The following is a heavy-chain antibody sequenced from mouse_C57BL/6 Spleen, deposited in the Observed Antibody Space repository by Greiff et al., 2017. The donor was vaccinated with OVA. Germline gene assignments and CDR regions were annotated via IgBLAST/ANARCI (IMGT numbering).Heavy chain of an antibody. CDR2: IDPSDSET. J-gene: IGHJ2*01. CDR3: ARGGHYSHPGEDYFDY. Sequence: QVQLQQPGAELVRPGSSVKLSCKASGYTFTSYWMHWVKQRPIQGLEWIGNIDPSDSETHYNQKFKDKATLTVDKSSSTAYMQLSSLTSEDSAVYYGARGGHYSHPGEDYFDYWGQGTTPTVSS. CDR1: GYTFTSYW. V-gene: IGHV1-52*01. D-gene: IGHD2-12*01.